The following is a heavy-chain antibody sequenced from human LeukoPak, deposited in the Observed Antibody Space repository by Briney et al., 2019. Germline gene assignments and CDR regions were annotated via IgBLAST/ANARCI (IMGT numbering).Heavy chain of an antibody. CDR3: ARGRYDILTGYYPFAPYYFDY. Sequence: PVGSLRLSCAASGFTFSSYAMHWVRQAPGKGLEYVSAISSNGGSTYYANSVKGRFTISRDNSKNTLYLQMGSLRAEDMAVYYCARGRYDILTGYYPFAPYYFDYWGQGTLVTVSS. V-gene: IGHV3-64*01. CDR1: GFTFSSYA. J-gene: IGHJ4*02. D-gene: IGHD3-9*01. CDR2: ISSNGGST.